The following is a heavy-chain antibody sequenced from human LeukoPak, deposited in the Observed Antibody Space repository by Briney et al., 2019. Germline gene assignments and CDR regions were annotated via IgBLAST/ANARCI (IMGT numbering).Heavy chain of an antibody. CDR2: IYYSGST. D-gene: IGHD6-6*01. J-gene: IGHJ5*02. CDR1: GGSISSGGYY. V-gene: IGHV4-31*03. Sequence: PSQTLSLTCTVSGGSISSGGYYWSWIRQHPGKGLEWIGYIYYSGSTYYNPSLKSRVTISVDTSKNQFSLKLSSVTAADTAVYYCARRSIPHNWFDPWGQGTLVTVSS. CDR3: ARRSIPHNWFDP.